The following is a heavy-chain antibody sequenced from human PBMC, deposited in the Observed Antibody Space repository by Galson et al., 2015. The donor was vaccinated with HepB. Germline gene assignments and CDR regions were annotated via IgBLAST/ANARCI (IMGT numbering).Heavy chain of an antibody. CDR3: ARDTYDILTGYLTGGMDV. CDR1: GYTFINFN. Sequence: SVKVSCKASGYTFINFNMHWVRQAPGQRLEWMGRINAGNGNTKYSQTFQGRVTITRDTSASTAYMELSSLRSEDTAVYYCARDTYDILTGYLTGGMDVWGQGTTVTVSS. CDR2: INAGNGNT. J-gene: IGHJ6*02. D-gene: IGHD3-9*01. V-gene: IGHV1-3*01.